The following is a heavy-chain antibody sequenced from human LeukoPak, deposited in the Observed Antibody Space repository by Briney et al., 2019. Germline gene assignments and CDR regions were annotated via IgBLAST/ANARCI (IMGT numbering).Heavy chain of an antibody. CDR1: GGSISSSSYY. D-gene: IGHD3-22*01. CDR2: IYTSGST. V-gene: IGHV4-61*02. J-gene: IGHJ4*02. CDR3: ASTYYYDSSGYYHFDY. Sequence: SETLSLTCTVSGGSISSSSYYWSWIRQPAGKGLEWIGRIYTSGSTNYNPSLKSRVTMSVDTSKNQFSLKLSSVTAADTAVYYCASTYYYDSSGYYHFDYWGQGTLVTVSS.